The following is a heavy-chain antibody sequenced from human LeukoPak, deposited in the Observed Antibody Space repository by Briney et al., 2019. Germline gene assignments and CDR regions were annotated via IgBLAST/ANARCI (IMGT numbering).Heavy chain of an antibody. CDR2: ISAYNGNT. CDR1: GYTFPRYG. CDR3: ARDRAAAGTEDWFDP. D-gene: IGHD6-13*01. V-gene: IGHV1-18*01. J-gene: IGHJ5*02. Sequence: ASVKVSCKASGYTFPRYGISWVRPAPGQGLAWMGWISAYNGNTNYAQKLQGRVTMTTDTSTSTAYMELRSLRSDDTAVYCCARDRAAAGTEDWFDPWGQGTLVTVSS.